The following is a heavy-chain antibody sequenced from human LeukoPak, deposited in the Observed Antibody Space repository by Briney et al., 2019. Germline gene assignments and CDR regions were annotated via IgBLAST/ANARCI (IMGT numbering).Heavy chain of an antibody. CDR3: ARAVYYYDSSGSLRAGPFGY. CDR1: GGSISSGGYY. Sequence: SQTLSLTCTVSGGSISSGGYYWSWLRQPPGKGLEWIGYIYYSGSTNYNPSLKSRVTISVDTSKNQFSLKLSSVTAADTAVYYCARAVYYYDSSGSLRAGPFGYWGQGTLVTVSS. V-gene: IGHV4-61*08. CDR2: IYYSGST. J-gene: IGHJ4*02. D-gene: IGHD3-22*01.